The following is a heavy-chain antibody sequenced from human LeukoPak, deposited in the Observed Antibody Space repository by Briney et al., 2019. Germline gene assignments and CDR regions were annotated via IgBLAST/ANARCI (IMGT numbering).Heavy chain of an antibody. CDR2: ISGSGGGT. CDR3: VQEGPRGLAFDV. V-gene: IGHV3-23*01. CDR1: GVTFSSYV. J-gene: IGHJ3*01. Sequence: GGSLRLSCEASGVTFSSYVMSWVRQAPGKGPGWVSGISGSGGGTYYADFVKGRFAISRDNSKNTLYLQMNSLRAEDSAVYYCVQEGPRGLAFDVWGQGTKVTVSS.